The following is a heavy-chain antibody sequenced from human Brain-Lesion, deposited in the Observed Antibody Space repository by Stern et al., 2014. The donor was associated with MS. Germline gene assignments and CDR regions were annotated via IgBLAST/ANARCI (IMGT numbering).Heavy chain of an antibody. CDR1: GGSIGRSSYY. J-gene: IGHJ4*02. D-gene: IGHD6-19*01. CDR2: IFYTGST. CDR3: ARGAGVFDS. V-gene: IGHV4-39*02. Sequence: QVQLQESGPGLVKPSETLSLTCTVSGGSIGRSSYYWGWIRQPPGKGLEWIGNIFYTGSTFYDPSLKSRVTISVDPSNTHFPLSLNSVPAADTAVYYCARGAGVFDSWGQGTLVTVSP.